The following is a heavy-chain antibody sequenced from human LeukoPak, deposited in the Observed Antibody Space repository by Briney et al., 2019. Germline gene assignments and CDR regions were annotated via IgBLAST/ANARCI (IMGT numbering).Heavy chain of an antibody. CDR2: IYYSGST. D-gene: IGHD3-10*01. Sequence: SETLSLTCTVSGGSISSYYWSWIRQPPGKGLEWIGYIYYSGSTNYNPSLKSRVTISVDTSKNQFSLKLSSVTAADTAVYYCARGGITMVRGVIDEGGYFDYWGQGTLVTVSS. J-gene: IGHJ4*02. V-gene: IGHV4-59*01. CDR1: GGSISSYY. CDR3: ARGGITMVRGVIDEGGYFDY.